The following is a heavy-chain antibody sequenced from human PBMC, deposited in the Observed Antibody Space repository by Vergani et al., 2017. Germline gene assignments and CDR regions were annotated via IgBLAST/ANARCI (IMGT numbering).Heavy chain of an antibody. CDR2: IIPIFGIA. CDR3: AREVWAAVAGTFYYFDY. D-gene: IGHD6-19*01. V-gene: IGHV1-69*17. CDR1: GGTFSSYA. Sequence: QVQLVQSGAEVKNPGSSVKVSCKASGGTFSSYAISWVRQAPGQGLEWMGGIIPIFGIANYAQKFQGRVTITADKSTSTAYMELSSLRSEDTAVYYCAREVWAAVAGTFYYFDYWGQGTLVTVSS. J-gene: IGHJ4*02.